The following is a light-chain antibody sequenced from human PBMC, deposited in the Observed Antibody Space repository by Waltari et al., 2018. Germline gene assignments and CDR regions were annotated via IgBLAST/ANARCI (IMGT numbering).Light chain of an antibody. CDR2: DTS. Sequence: QAVVTQEPSLTVSPGGTVTLTCGSSAGAVTGSHYPYWFQQKPGQAPRTLIYDTSNKLSWTPARFSGSLLGGKAALTLSGAQPEDEAEYYCWLHYRGAVLFGGGTRLTVL. J-gene: IGLJ2*01. CDR1: AGAVTGSHY. V-gene: IGLV7-46*01. CDR3: WLHYRGAVL.